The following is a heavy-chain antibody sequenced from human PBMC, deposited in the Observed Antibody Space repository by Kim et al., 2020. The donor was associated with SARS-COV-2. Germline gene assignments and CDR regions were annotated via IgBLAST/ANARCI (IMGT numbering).Heavy chain of an antibody. CDR1: GFTFSGSP. CDR2: IRSRANSYAT. D-gene: IGHD3-3*02. Sequence: GGSLRLSCAASGFTFSGSPMHWVRQASGKGLEWVGRIRSRANSYATAYAASVKGRFTISRDDSKNTAYLQMNSLKTEDTAVYYCTRIPGMTLAFWVAFDVWGPGTMVTVSS. CDR3: TRIPGMTLAFWVAFDV. V-gene: IGHV3-73*01. J-gene: IGHJ3*01.